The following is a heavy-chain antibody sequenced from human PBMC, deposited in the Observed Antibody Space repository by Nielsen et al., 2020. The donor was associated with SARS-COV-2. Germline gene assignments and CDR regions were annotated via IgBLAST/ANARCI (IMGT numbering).Heavy chain of an antibody. D-gene: IGHD3-16*01. J-gene: IGHJ5*02. CDR1: GGSMSSSDSY. Sequence: SETLSFTCTVSGGSMSSSDSYWSWIRQHPGKGLEWIGDIYYSATTYYNPSLQSRITMSLYTSKNQFSLKLSSVTAADTAVYYCARGLSWGEDWTVIFPWGQGTLVTVSS. V-gene: IGHV4-31*03. CDR2: IYYSATT. CDR3: ARGLSWGEDWTVIFP.